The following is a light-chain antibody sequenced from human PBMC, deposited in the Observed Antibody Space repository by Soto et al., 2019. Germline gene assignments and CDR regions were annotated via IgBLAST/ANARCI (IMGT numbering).Light chain of an antibody. V-gene: IGKV1-6*01. Sequence: AIQLTQSPSSLYASVGDRVTITCRASQAIRTALGWYQQKPGKVPKLLIYAASILQSGVPSRFSGSGSGTDFTLTISSLQPEDFATYYCQHCDYLPIFGPGTTVDFK. CDR3: QHCDYLPI. CDR2: AAS. J-gene: IGKJ3*01. CDR1: QAIRTA.